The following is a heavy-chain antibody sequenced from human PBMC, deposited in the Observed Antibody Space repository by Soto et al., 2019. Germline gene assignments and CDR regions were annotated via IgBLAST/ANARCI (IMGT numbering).Heavy chain of an antibody. Sequence: QVQLVQSGAEVKKPGASVKVSCKTSGYSFTSDDINWVRQATGQGLEWMGWMNPNSGNTGYAQKFQGRVTMTRTTSIRTAYMELSSLTSEDTAVYYCARVRRRWFFDLWGRGTLVTVSS. CDR2: MNPNSGNT. CDR3: ARVRRRWFFDL. V-gene: IGHV1-8*01. CDR1: GYSFTSDD. J-gene: IGHJ2*01.